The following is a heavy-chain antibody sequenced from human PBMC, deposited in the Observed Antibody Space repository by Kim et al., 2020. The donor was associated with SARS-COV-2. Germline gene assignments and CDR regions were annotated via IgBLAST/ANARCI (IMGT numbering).Heavy chain of an antibody. V-gene: IGHV4-39*07. Sequence: SETLSLTCTVSGGSISSSSYYWGWIRQPPGKGLEWIGSIYYSGSTYYNPSLKSRVTISVDTSKNQFSLKLSSVTAADTAVYYCATPGWLQVDYWGQGTLVTVSS. CDR2: IYYSGST. CDR3: ATPGWLQVDY. D-gene: IGHD5-12*01. CDR1: GGSISSSSYY. J-gene: IGHJ4*02.